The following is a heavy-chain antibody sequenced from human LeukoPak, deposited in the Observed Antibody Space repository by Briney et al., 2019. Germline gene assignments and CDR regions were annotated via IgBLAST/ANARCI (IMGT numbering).Heavy chain of an antibody. J-gene: IGHJ6*02. CDR1: GFTFSSYA. Sequence: GSLRLSCAASGFTFSSYAMSWVRQPPGKGLEWIGEINHSGSTNYNPSLKSRVTISVDTSKNQFSLKLSSVTAADTAVYYCARALIVVVPAARGWYYYYGMDVWGQGTTVTVSS. D-gene: IGHD2-2*01. V-gene: IGHV4-34*01. CDR2: INHSGST. CDR3: ARALIVVVPAARGWYYYYGMDV.